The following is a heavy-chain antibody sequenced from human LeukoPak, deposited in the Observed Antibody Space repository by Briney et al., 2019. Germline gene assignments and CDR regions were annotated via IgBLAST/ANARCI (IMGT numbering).Heavy chain of an antibody. CDR1: GFTFSSYA. CDR2: VSASGGNT. CDR3: GKGLYHDYSGIGDY. Sequence: GGSLRLSCAASGFTFSSYAMSWVRQAPGKGLEWVSAVSASGGNTYYADSVKGRFTISRDNSKNTLYLQVNSLRAEDTAVYYCGKGLYHDYSGIGDYWGQGTLVTVSS. J-gene: IGHJ4*02. V-gene: IGHV3-23*01. D-gene: IGHD3-22*01.